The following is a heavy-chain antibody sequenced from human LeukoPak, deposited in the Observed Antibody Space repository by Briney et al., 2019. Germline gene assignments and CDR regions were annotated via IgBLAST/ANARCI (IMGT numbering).Heavy chain of an antibody. CDR1: GFTFSSYA. J-gene: IGHJ6*03. V-gene: IGHV3-23*01. D-gene: IGHD1-26*01. CDR3: AKEESGSNPLYYYYYYMDV. CDR2: ISGSGAST. Sequence: GGSLRLSCAASGFTFSSYAMSWVRQAPGKGLEWVSAISGSGASTYYADSVKGRFTISRDNSKNTLYLQMNSLRAEDTAVYYCAKEESGSNPLYYYYYYMDVWGKGTTVTISS.